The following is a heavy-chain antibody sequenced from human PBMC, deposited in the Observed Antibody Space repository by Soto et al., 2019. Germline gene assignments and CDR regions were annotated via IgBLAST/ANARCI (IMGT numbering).Heavy chain of an antibody. V-gene: IGHV4-31*03. CDR1: GGSISSGGYY. CDR2: IYYSGST. CDR3: ARDRYDYWYFDL. Sequence: ASETLSLTCTVSGGSISSGGYYWSWIRQHPGKGLEWIGYIYYSGSTYYNPSLKSRVTISVDTSKNQFSLKLSSVTAADTAVYYCARDRYDYWYFDLWGRGTLVTVSS. J-gene: IGHJ2*01. D-gene: IGHD3-16*02.